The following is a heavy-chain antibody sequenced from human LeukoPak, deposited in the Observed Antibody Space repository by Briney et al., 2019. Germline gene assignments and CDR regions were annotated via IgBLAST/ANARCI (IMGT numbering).Heavy chain of an antibody. J-gene: IGHJ4*02. CDR1: GFSFSNHE. V-gene: IGHV3-48*01. D-gene: IGHD3-3*01. Sequence: GGSLRLSCAASGFSFSNHEMSWVRQAPGKGLEWVSYISSSSSTIYYADSVKGRFTISRDNAKNSLYLQMNSLRAEDTAVYYCARHGQHYDFWSGFPYYFDYWGQGTLVTVSS. CDR3: ARHGQHYDFWSGFPYYFDY. CDR2: ISSSSSTI.